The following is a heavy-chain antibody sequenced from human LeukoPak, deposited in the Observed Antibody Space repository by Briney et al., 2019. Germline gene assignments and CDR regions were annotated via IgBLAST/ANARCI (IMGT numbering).Heavy chain of an antibody. CDR2: IYSGGTT. D-gene: IGHD3-16*01. Sequence: GGSLRLSCAASGFTVSSNYMSWVRQAPGKGLEWVSVIYSGGTTYYADSVKGRFTISRDNSKNTLYLQMNSLRAEDTAVYYCARAVRPICFDYWGQGTLVTVSS. J-gene: IGHJ4*02. CDR1: GFTVSSNY. CDR3: ARAVRPICFDY. V-gene: IGHV3-53*01.